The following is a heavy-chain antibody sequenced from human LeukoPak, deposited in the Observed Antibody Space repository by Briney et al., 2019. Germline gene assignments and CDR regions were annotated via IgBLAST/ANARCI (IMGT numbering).Heavy chain of an antibody. CDR3: ARVSDSGSYFHY. D-gene: IGHD1-26*01. CDR2: IKQDESEI. V-gene: IGHV3-7*01. Sequence: GGSLRLSCAASGFTFSLYWMSWVRQAPGKGLEWVANIKQDESEIYYVDSVKGRFTISRDNAKSSLYLQMNSLRAEDTAMYYCARVSDSGSYFHYWGQGSLVTVSS. J-gene: IGHJ4*02. CDR1: GFTFSLYW.